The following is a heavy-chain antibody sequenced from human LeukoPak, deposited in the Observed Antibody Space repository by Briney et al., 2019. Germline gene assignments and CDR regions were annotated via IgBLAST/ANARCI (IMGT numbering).Heavy chain of an antibody. D-gene: IGHD6-13*01. CDR3: ARVFALQQQLLFFFDY. V-gene: IGHV3-7*01. CDR1: GFTFSSYW. Sequence: GGSLRLSCAVSGFTFSSYWMSWVRQAPGKGLEWVANINQDESDKYYVDSVKGRFTISRDNAENSLYLQMNSLRAEDTAVYYCARVFALQQQLLFFFDYWGQGTLVTVSS. J-gene: IGHJ4*02. CDR2: INQDESDK.